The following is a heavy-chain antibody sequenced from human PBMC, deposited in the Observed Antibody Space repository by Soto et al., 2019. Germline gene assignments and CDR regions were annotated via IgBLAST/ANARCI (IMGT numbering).Heavy chain of an antibody. V-gene: IGHV4-59*11. CDR3: ARTAPSGTADY. CDR1: GGSISGHY. D-gene: IGHD1-1*01. CDR2: IHYSGST. J-gene: IGHJ4*02. Sequence: SETLSLTCAVSGGSISGHYWSWIRQPPGKGLEWIGYIHYSGSTNYNPSLKSRLTISVDTSKNQFSLKLSSVTAADTAVYYCARTAPSGTADYWGQGTLVTVSS.